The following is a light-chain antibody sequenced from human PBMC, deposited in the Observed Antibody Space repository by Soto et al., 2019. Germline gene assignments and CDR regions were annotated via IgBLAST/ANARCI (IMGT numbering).Light chain of an antibody. V-gene: IGKV3-15*01. CDR2: GAS. Sequence: EIVLTQSPGTLSLSPGERATLSCRASQSVSNNYLAWYQQKPGQAPRLLIYGASTRATGIPARFSGSGSGTEFTLTISSLQSEDFAVYYCQQYDNSVWTFGQGTKVDIK. CDR3: QQYDNSVWT. CDR1: QSVSNN. J-gene: IGKJ1*01.